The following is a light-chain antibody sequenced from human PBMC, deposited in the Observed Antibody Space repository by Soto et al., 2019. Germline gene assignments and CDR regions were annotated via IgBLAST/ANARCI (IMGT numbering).Light chain of an antibody. V-gene: IGLV2-8*01. CDR2: EAI. J-gene: IGLJ1*01. Sequence: QSALTQPPSASGSPGQSVTISCTGTSSDVGGYNYVSWYQQHPGKAPKLLIYEAIKRPSGVPDRFSASRSGNTASLTVSGLQAEDEADYYCSSYAGSNTPYVFGTGTKLTVL. CDR1: SSDVGGYNY. CDR3: SSYAGSNTPYV.